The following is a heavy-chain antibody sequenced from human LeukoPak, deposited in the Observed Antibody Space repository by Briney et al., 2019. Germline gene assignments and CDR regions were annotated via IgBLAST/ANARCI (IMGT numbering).Heavy chain of an antibody. D-gene: IGHD3-10*01. Sequence: ASVKVSCKASGYTFTSYYMHWVRQAPGQGLEWMGIINPSGGSTSYAQKFQGRVTMTRDTSTSTVYMELSSLRSEDTAVYYCARASYYYGSGSPMISDYWGQGTLVTVSS. J-gene: IGHJ4*02. CDR1: GYTFTSYY. V-gene: IGHV1-46*01. CDR2: INPSGGST. CDR3: ARASYYYGSGSPMISDY.